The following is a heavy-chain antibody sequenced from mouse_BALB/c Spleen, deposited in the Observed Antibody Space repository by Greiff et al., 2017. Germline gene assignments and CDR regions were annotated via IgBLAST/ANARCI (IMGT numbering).Heavy chain of an antibody. V-gene: IGHV5-17*02. CDR2: ISSGSSTI. J-gene: IGHJ1*01. CDR3: ARSYYGSSYWDFDV. D-gene: IGHD1-1*01. Sequence: EVKVVESGGGLVQPGGSRKLSCAASGFTFSSFGMHWVRQAPEKELEWVAYISSGSSTIYYADTVKGRFTISRDNPKNTLFLQMTSLRAEATAMYYCARSYYGSSYWDFDVWGAGTTVTVSS. CDR1: GFTFSSFG.